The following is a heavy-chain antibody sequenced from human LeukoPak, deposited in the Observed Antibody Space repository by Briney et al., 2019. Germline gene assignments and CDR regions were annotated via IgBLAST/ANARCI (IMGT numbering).Heavy chain of an antibody. CDR1: GGSISSYY. V-gene: IGHV4-4*07. D-gene: IGHD6-13*01. CDR3: AREGTRSGVAALDY. J-gene: IGHJ4*02. Sequence: SETLSLTCTVSGGSISSYYWSWIRQPAGKGLEWIGRIYTSGSTNYNPSLKSRVTISVDTSKNQFSLKLSSVTAADTAVYYCAREGTRSGVAALDYWGQGTLVTVSS. CDR2: IYTSGST.